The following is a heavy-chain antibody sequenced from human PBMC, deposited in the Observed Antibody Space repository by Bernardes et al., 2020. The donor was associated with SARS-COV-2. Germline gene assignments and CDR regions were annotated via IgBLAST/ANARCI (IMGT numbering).Heavy chain of an antibody. CDR1: GFTFDDYA. V-gene: IGHV3-9*01. D-gene: IGHD2-21*02. CDR3: AKGGDGGY. CDR2: ISWNSGSI. J-gene: IGHJ4*02. Sequence: GGSLRLSCAASGFTFDDYAMHWVRQAPGKGLEWVSGISWNSGSIGYADSVKGRFTISRDNAKNSLYLQMNSLRAEDTALYYCAKGGDGGYWGQGTLVTVSS.